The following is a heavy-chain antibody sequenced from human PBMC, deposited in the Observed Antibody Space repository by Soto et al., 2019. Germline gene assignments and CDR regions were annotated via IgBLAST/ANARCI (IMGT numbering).Heavy chain of an antibody. V-gene: IGHV5-51*01. CDR1: GDSFTSYW. D-gene: IGHD6-19*01. CDR3: ARPFDTSGWYDH. CDR2: IYPGDSDT. J-gene: IGHJ5*02. Sequence: VESLTISCKDSGDSFTSYWIAWVLQMPGKGPECMGIIYPGDSDTRYSPSFEGQVTISADKSINTAYLQWSSLKASDSAMYYCARPFDTSGWYDHWGQGTMVTVSS.